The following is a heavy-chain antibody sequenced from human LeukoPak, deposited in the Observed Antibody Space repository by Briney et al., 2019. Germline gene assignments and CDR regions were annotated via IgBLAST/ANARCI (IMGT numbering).Heavy chain of an antibody. D-gene: IGHD2/OR15-2a*01. J-gene: IGHJ4*02. CDR2: LYNIGSI. Sequence: PSETLSLTCTVSGASISNTYYWSWIRQLPGKGLEWTGNLYNIGSITYKPSLKSRVTMSIDMSKNQFSLRLTSVTAADTAVYFCATNSTGSAFDYWGQGILVTVSS. V-gene: IGHV4-59*08. CDR3: ATNSTGSAFDY. CDR1: GASISNTYY.